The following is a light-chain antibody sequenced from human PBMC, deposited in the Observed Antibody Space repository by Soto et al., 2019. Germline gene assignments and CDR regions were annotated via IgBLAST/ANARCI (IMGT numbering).Light chain of an antibody. Sequence: QSALTQPASVSGSPGQSITISCTGTSSVVGSYNLVSWYQQHPGKAPKLMIYEVSKRPSGVSNRCSGSKSGNTASLTISGLQAVDYADYYCCSYASSSPYVFGTGTKVTV. CDR3: CSYASSSPYV. CDR2: EVS. J-gene: IGLJ1*01. V-gene: IGLV2-23*02. CDR1: SSVVGSYNL.